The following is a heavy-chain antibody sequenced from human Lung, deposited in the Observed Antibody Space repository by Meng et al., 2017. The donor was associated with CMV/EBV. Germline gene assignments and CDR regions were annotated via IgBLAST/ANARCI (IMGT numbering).Heavy chain of an antibody. D-gene: IGHD2-21*02. Sequence: SXKISCAASEITIRTYWMTWVRQVGGKGLWWVANIKHDGSEKYYVDSVKGRFTISRDNTKNSVFLQMNSLRAEDTAVYYCARDRLVTTFYYFYGMDVWGQGTTVTVSS. CDR2: IKHDGSEK. J-gene: IGHJ6*02. CDR3: ARDRLVTTFYYFYGMDV. CDR1: EITIRTYW. V-gene: IGHV3-7*01.